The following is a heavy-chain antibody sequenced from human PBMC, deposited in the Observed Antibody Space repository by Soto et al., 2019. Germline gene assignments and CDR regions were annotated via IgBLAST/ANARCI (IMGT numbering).Heavy chain of an antibody. Sequence: QVQLVESGGGVVQPGRSLRLSCAASGFTFSSYGMHWVRQAPGKGLEWVAVISYDGSNKYYADSVKGRFTISRDNSKNTLYLQMNSLRAEDTDVYYCAKLGFGELSYYYYGMDVWGQGTTVTVSS. CDR2: ISYDGSNK. D-gene: IGHD3-10*01. CDR3: AKLGFGELSYYYYGMDV. CDR1: GFTFSSYG. J-gene: IGHJ6*02. V-gene: IGHV3-30*18.